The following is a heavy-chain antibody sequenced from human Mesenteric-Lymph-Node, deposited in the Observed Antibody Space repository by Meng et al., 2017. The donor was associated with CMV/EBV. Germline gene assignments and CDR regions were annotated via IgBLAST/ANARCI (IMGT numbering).Heavy chain of an antibody. D-gene: IGHD5-18*01. CDR1: GDSLKGGHYY. J-gene: IGHJ4*01. Sequence: SETLSLTCTVTGDSLKGGHYYWNWIRQRPGQGLEWIGFVFSSGGTKYTPSLRSRVSILEDTSNNQISLRLSSMTAADTAVYFCARDPAGEHCRHQSCLYSFGLWGQGISVTVSS. V-gene: IGHV4-61*01. CDR3: ARDPAGEHCRHQSCLYSFGL. CDR2: VFSSGGT.